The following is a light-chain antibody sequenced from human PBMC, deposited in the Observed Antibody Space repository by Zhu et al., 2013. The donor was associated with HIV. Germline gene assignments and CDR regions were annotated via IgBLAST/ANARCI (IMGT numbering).Light chain of an antibody. V-gene: IGLV1-47*01. CDR2: WNS. CDR3: AAWDDRLSGYV. J-gene: IGLJ1*01. Sequence: QSVLTQPPSVSAAPGQKVTISCSGSSSNIGNNYVSWYRQLPGRTPKLLIYWNSQRPSGVPDRFSGSKSGTSASLAISDLRSEDEADYYCAAWDDRLSGYVFATGTKVTVL. CDR1: SSNIGNNY.